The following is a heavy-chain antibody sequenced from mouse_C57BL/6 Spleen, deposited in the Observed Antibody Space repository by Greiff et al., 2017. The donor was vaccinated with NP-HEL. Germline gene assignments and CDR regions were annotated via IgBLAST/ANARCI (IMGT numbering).Heavy chain of an antibody. D-gene: IGHD2-3*01. J-gene: IGHJ2*01. Sequence: VKLMESGPELVKPGASVKISCKASGYAFSSSWMNWVKQRPGKGLEWIGRIYPGDGDTNYNGKFKGKATLTADKSSSTAYMQLSSLTSEDSAVYFCARFYDGYLDYWGQGTTLTVSS. V-gene: IGHV1-82*01. CDR3: ARFYDGYLDY. CDR2: IYPGDGDT. CDR1: GYAFSSSW.